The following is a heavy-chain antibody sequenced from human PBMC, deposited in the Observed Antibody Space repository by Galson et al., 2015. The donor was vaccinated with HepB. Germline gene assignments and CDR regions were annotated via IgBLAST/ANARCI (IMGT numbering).Heavy chain of an antibody. CDR2: VNPNSGDT. J-gene: IGHJ3*02. CDR3: ARVPISNWGDGFDI. CDR1: GYTFTSYD. Sequence: SVKVSCKASGYTFTSYDIKWVRQASGHGLEWMGWVNPNSGDTGYAQTFQGRVTMTRNNSINTAYMELSSLRSEDTAVYYCARVPISNWGDGFDIWGQGTMVTVSA. V-gene: IGHV1-8*01. D-gene: IGHD7-27*01.